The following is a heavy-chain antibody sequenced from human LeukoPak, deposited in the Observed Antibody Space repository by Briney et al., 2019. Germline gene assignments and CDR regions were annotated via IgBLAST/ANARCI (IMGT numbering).Heavy chain of an antibody. V-gene: IGHV1-2*02. CDR1: GYTFTGYY. CDR2: INPNSGGT. Sequence: ASVKVSCKASGYTFTGYYMHWVRQAPGQGLEWMGWINPNSGGTNYAQKFQGRVTMTRDTSISTAYMELSRLRSDDTAVYYCARVPTRQWPLQYWGQRTLVTVSS. D-gene: IGHD6-19*01. J-gene: IGHJ4*02. CDR3: ARVPTRQWPLQY.